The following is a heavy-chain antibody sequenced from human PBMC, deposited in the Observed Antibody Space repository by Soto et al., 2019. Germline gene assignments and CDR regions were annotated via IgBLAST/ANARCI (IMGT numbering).Heavy chain of an antibody. CDR2: IYYSGST. V-gene: IGHV4-61*01. CDR1: GGSVSSGSYY. D-gene: IGHD1-1*01. Sequence: QVQLQESGPGLVKPSETLSLTCTVSGGSVSSGSYYWSWIRQPPGKGLEWIGYIYYSGSTNYNPSLKSRVTISVDTSKNQCSLRLSSVTAADTAVYYCARVNDDAFDIWGQGTMVTVSS. CDR3: ARVNDDAFDI. J-gene: IGHJ3*02.